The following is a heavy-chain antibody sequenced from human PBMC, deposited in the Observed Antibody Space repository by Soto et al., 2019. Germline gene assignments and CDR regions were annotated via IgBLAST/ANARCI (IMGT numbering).Heavy chain of an antibody. Sequence: VQLVQSGAEVKKPGASVMVSCKASGITYSTYAIHWVRQAPGQSLEWMGWINAGNGDTRYSEKLQGRVTLTRDTSASPAYMDLSSLRSEDTAIYYCARAISGYVTWGQGTLVTVSS. CDR3: ARAISGYVT. D-gene: IGHD5-12*01. CDR1: GITYSTYA. CDR2: INAGNGDT. V-gene: IGHV1-3*01. J-gene: IGHJ4*02.